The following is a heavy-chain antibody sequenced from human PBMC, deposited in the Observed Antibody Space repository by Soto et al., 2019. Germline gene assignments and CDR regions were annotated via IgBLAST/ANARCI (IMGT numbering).Heavy chain of an antibody. CDR2: ISGSGGST. D-gene: IGHD3-9*01. J-gene: IGHJ4*02. CDR3: AHQGPFDWFQYRVDS. Sequence: EVQLLESGGGLVQPGGSLRLSCAASGFTFSSYAMSWVRQAPGKGLEWVSAISGSGGSTYYADSVKGRFTISRDNSKNTRYLQMNSLSAEDTAVYCCAHQGPFDWFQYRVDSWGQGTLVTVSS. V-gene: IGHV3-23*01. CDR1: GFTFSSYA.